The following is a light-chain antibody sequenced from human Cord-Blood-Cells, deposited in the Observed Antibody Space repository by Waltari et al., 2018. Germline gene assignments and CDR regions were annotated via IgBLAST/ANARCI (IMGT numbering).Light chain of an antibody. J-gene: IGLJ1*01. CDR3: NSRDSSGNHLRV. CDR2: GKN. Sequence: SSELTQDPAVSVALGPTVRITCQGDSLRSYYASWYQQKPGQAPVLVIYGKNNRPSGIPDRFSGYSSGNTASLTITGAQAEDEADYYCNSRDSSGNHLRVFGTGTKVTVL. CDR1: SLRSYY. V-gene: IGLV3-19*01.